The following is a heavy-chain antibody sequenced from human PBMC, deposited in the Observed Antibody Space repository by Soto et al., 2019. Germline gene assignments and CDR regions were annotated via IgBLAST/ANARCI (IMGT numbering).Heavy chain of an antibody. V-gene: IGHV3-21*01. CDR3: TRDASRDSSARGWFDP. D-gene: IGHD6-13*01. J-gene: IGHJ5*02. CDR1: GFTFSSYA. Sequence: PGGSLRLSCEASGFTFSSYAMSWVRQAPGKGLEWVSTISSNSAYIYYTDALRGRFTISRDNAKNSLHLQMNSLRAEDTAVYYCTRDASRDSSARGWFDPWGPGTLVTVSS. CDR2: ISSNSAYI.